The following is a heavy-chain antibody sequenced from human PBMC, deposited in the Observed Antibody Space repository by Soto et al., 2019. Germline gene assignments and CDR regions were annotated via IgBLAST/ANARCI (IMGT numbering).Heavy chain of an antibody. CDR3: AKLQYDFWSGYPPSYGMDV. Sequence: VGSLSLSCAASGFIFISYAMGWVRQAPGKGLEWVSSISGSGDSTYYAASVKGRFTISRDNSKNTLYLQMNSLRAEDTAVYYCAKLQYDFWSGYPPSYGMDVWGQGTTVTVSS. J-gene: IGHJ6*02. V-gene: IGHV3-23*01. D-gene: IGHD3-3*01. CDR1: GFIFISYA. CDR2: ISGSGDST.